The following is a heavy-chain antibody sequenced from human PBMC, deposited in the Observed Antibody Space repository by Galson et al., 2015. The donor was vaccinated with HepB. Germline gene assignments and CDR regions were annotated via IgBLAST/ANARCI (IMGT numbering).Heavy chain of an antibody. V-gene: IGHV3-23*01. CDR2: ISGNSGST. Sequence: SLRLSCAASGFTFSSYAMSWVRQAPGKGLEWVSSISGNSGSTYYADYVKGRFTISRDNSKNTLYLQMNSLRAEDTAVYYCAKSSKTQWCFSVDWGQGTLVAVSS. CDR3: AKSSKTQWCFSVD. D-gene: IGHD2-15*01. J-gene: IGHJ4*02. CDR1: GFTFSSYA.